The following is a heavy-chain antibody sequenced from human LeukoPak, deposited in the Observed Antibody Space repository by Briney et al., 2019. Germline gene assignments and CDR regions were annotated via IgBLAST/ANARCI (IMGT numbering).Heavy chain of an antibody. CDR3: AKDHYGSGSLYYFDS. V-gene: IGHV3-9*01. CDR1: GFTFDDYG. J-gene: IGHJ4*02. D-gene: IGHD3-10*01. CDR2: ISWNSGRI. Sequence: PGGSLRLSCAASGFTFDDYGMNWVRRAPGRGLEWVSGISWNSGRIVYADSVKGRFTISRDNAKNSLYLQMNSLRAEDTALYYCAKDHYGSGSLYYFDSWGQGTLVTVSS.